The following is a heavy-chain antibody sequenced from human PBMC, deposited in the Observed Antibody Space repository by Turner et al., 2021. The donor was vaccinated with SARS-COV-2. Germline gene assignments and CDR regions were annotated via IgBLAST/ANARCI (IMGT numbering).Heavy chain of an antibody. Sequence: QLQLQESGPGLVKPSETLSLTCTVSGGSISSSSYSWGWNRQPPGKGLEWIGSIYYSGSTYYTPSLKSRVSISVDTSKNQFSLRLSSVTAADTAVYYCATPSVSYDSSGYFHFDLWGRGTLVTVSS. V-gene: IGHV4-39*01. D-gene: IGHD3-22*01. CDR3: ATPSVSYDSSGYFHFDL. J-gene: IGHJ2*01. CDR1: GGSISSSSYS. CDR2: IYYSGST.